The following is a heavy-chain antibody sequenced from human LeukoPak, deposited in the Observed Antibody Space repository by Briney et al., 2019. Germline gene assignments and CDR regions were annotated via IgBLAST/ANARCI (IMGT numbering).Heavy chain of an antibody. CDR1: GGSFSGYY. J-gene: IGHJ4*02. D-gene: IGHD3-22*01. CDR2: INHSGST. CDR3: ARVSPCYYDSSGYYSTSYYFDY. V-gene: IGHV4-34*01. Sequence: SETLSLTCAVYGGSFSGYYWSWIRQPPGKGLEWIGEINHSGSTNYNPSLKSRGTISVDTSKNQFYLKLSSVTAADTAVYYCARVSPCYYDSSGYYSTSYYFDYWGQGTLVTVSS.